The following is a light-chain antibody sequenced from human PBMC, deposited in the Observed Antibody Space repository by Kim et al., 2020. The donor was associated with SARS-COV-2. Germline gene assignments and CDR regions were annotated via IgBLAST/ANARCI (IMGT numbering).Light chain of an antibody. CDR3: QQYNNWPLPCT. V-gene: IGKV3-15*01. CDR1: QSFGTN. J-gene: IGKJ2*02. Sequence: SPGERATHSCRASQSFGTNLAWYQQKPGQAPRLLLYGTSIRATGIPARFSGSGCGTEFTLTISSLQSEDFAVYYCQQYNNWPLPCTFGQGTKLEI. CDR2: GTS.